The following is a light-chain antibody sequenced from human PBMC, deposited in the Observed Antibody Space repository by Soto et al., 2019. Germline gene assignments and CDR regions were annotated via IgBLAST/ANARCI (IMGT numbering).Light chain of an antibody. CDR1: SSDVGGYNY. Sequence: QSVLTQPASVSGSPGQSIAISCTGTSSDVGGYNYVSWYQQHPGEAPKLMIYDVGNRPSGVSNRFSGSKSGNTASLTISGLQAEDEADYYCSSYTSSGTRVFGGGTKLTVL. V-gene: IGLV2-14*01. CDR2: DVG. J-gene: IGLJ3*02. CDR3: SSYTSSGTRV.